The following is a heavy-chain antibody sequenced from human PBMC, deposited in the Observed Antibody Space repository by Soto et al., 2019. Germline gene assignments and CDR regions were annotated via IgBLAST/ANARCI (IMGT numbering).Heavy chain of an antibody. D-gene: IGHD3-10*01. CDR2: ISGSGGST. CDR1: GFTFSSYA. J-gene: IGHJ5*02. V-gene: IGHV3-23*01. Sequence: PGGSLILSCAASGFTFSSYAMSWVRQAPGKGLEWVSAISGSGGSTYYADSVKGRFTISRDNSKNTLYLQMNSLRAEDTAVYYCAKFTVGYYYGSGSYSFDPWGQGTLVTXSS. CDR3: AKFTVGYYYGSGSYSFDP.